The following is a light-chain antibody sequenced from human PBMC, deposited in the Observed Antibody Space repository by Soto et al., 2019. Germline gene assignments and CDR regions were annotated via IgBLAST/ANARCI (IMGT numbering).Light chain of an antibody. J-gene: IGLJ2*01. CDR1: NIGSKN. CDR3: EVWDGSTARA. V-gene: IGLV3-9*01. CDR2: RDS. Sequence: SYELTQPLSVSMALGQTARITCGGNNIGSKNVHWYQQKPGQAPVLVIYRDSNRPSGIPERFSGSNSGNAATLTIRRAQAGAEADYYCEVWDGSTARAVGGGTK.